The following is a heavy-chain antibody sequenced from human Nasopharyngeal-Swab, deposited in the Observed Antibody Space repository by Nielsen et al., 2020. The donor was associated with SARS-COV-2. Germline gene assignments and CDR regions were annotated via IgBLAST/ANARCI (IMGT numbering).Heavy chain of an antibody. D-gene: IGHD3-10*01. J-gene: IGHJ4*02. V-gene: IGHV1-24*01. CDR2: FDPEDGET. Sequence: ASVKVSCKVSRYTLTELSMHWVRQAPGKGLEWMGGFDPEDGETIYAQKFQGRVTMTTDTSTSTAYMELRSLRSDDTAVYYCAGPSRGYYFDYWGQGTLVTVSS. CDR3: AGPSRGYYFDY. CDR1: RYTLTELS.